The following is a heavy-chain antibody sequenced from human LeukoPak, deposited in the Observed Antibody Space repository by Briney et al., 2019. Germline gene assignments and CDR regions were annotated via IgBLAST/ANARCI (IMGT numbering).Heavy chain of an antibody. Sequence: PSETLSLTCAVSGGSISGFYWSWIRQPPGKGLDWIGYIYHSGDSNYNPSLKSRVTISLDTSKNEVSLKLSSVTAADTAVYYCARHAFASPFPYWGQGTLVTVSS. CDR1: GGSISGFY. V-gene: IGHV4-59*08. CDR3: ARHAFASPFPY. CDR2: IYHSGDS. J-gene: IGHJ4*02. D-gene: IGHD2-21*01.